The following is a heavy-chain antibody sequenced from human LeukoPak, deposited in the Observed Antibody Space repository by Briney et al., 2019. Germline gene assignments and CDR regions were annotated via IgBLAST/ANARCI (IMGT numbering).Heavy chain of an antibody. Sequence: GGSLRLSCAASGFTFSSYGMSWVRQAPGKGLEWVSAISGSGGSTYYADSVKGRFTISRDNSKNTLYLQMNSLRAEDAAVYYCAKFRGYSYGPIGYWGQGTLVTVSS. CDR1: GFTFSSYG. D-gene: IGHD5-18*01. J-gene: IGHJ4*02. V-gene: IGHV3-23*01. CDR2: ISGSGGST. CDR3: AKFRGYSYGPIGY.